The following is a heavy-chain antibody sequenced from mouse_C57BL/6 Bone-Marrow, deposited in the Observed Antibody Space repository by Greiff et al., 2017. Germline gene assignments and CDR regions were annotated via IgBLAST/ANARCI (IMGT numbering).Heavy chain of an antibody. V-gene: IGHV1-81*01. J-gene: IGHJ3*01. CDR1: GYTFTSYG. Sequence: VQLQQSGAELARPGASVKLSCKASGYTFTSYGISWVKQRTGQGLEWIGEIYPRSGNTYYNEKFKSKDTLTADKSSSTAYMELRSLTSEDSAVYFCARFAYSGPYWGQGTLVTVSA. CDR2: IYPRSGNT. CDR3: ARFAYSGPY. D-gene: IGHD2-12*01.